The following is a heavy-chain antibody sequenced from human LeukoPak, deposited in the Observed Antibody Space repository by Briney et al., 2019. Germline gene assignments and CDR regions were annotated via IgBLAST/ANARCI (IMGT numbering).Heavy chain of an antibody. Sequence: SETLSLTCAVSGGSISSSNWWRWVRQPPGKGLEWIGEIYHSGSTNYNPSLKSRVTISVDKSKNQFSLKLSSVTAADTAVYYCARGVVVPAANHDYYYYYMDVWGKGTTVTISS. CDR3: ARGVVVPAANHDYYYYYMDV. CDR2: IYHSGST. D-gene: IGHD2-2*01. V-gene: IGHV4-4*02. CDR1: GGSISSSNW. J-gene: IGHJ6*03.